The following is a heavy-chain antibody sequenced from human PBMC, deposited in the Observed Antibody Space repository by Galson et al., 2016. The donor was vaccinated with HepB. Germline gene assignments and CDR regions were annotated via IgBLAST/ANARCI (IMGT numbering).Heavy chain of an antibody. CDR1: GYSFTSYW. CDR2: IYPGDSDT. CDR3: ARHFGNSPRERITYYGLDI. D-gene: IGHD4-23*01. V-gene: IGHV5-51*01. J-gene: IGHJ6*02. Sequence: QSGAEVKKPGESLQISCKGSGYSFTSYWIGWVRQMPGKGLEWMGIIYPGDSDTRYSPSFQGQVTISADKSISTAYLQWSSLKASDTAIYYCARHFGNSPRERITYYGLDIWGQGTTVTVSS.